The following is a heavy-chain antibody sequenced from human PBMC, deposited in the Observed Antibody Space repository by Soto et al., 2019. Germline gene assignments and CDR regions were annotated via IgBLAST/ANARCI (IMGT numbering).Heavy chain of an antibody. V-gene: IGHV3-7*01. CDR3: ARDQQWQRYYAMDV. Sequence: GGSLRLSCAASGFTFSSYWMSWVRQAPGKGLEWVANIKQDGSEKYYVDSVKGRFTISRDNAKNSLYLQMNSLRAEDTAVYYSARDQQWQRYYAMDVWGQGTTVTVSS. CDR2: IKQDGSEK. D-gene: IGHD6-19*01. CDR1: GFTFSSYW. J-gene: IGHJ6*02.